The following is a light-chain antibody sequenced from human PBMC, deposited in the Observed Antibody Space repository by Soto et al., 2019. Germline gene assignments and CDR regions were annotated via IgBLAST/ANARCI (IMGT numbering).Light chain of an antibody. V-gene: IGLV1-51*01. CDR3: GTWDSSLSAV. J-gene: IGLJ7*01. CDR2: DNN. CDR1: SSNIGNNY. Sequence: QSALTQPPSVSAASGQKVTISCSGSSSNIGNNYVSWYQQLPGTAPKLLIYDNNKRPSGIPDRFSGSKSGTSATLGITGLQTGDEADYYCGTWDSSLSAVFGGGTQLTVL.